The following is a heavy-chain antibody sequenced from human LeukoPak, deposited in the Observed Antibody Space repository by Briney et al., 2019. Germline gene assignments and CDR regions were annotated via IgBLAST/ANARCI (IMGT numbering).Heavy chain of an antibody. J-gene: IGHJ5*02. V-gene: IGHV4-39*01. Sequence: PSETLSLTSTVSGGPISSTSYYWGWIRQSPGKGLQSIGTIFYDGNTYYNPSLKSRVTMSVDTSKDQFSLTLTSVTAADTAVYYCARLLRTGFYGEDLWGRGTLVTVSS. CDR2: IFYDGNT. CDR3: ARLLRTGFYGEDL. CDR1: GGPISSTSYY. D-gene: IGHD2/OR15-2a*01.